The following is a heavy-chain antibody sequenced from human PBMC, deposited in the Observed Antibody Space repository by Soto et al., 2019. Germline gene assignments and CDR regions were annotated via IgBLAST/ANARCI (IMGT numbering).Heavy chain of an antibody. CDR1: GFNFDNYG. Sequence: PGGSLRVSCQASGFNFDNYGMHWVRQAPGKGLEWVAVITYDGSNKYYADSVKGRFTISRDNSKNTLSLHLDTLKPEDTAVYHCAKDRVGGTFYTPLGFWGQGTLVTVYS. CDR2: ITYDGSNK. J-gene: IGHJ4*02. V-gene: IGHV3-30*18. CDR3: AKDRVGGTFYTPLGF. D-gene: IGHD1-7*01.